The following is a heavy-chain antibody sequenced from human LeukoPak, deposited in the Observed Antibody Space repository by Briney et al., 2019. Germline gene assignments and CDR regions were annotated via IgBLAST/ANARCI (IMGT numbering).Heavy chain of an antibody. V-gene: IGHV1-2*02. D-gene: IGHD5-18*01. J-gene: IGHJ6*03. Sequence: GASVKVSCKASGYTFTGYYIHWVRQAPGQGLEWMGWINPNSGGTNYAQKFQGRVTMTRDTSISTAYMELSRLRSDDTAVYYCASQVDSYDNLYYYYYMDVWGKGTTVTVSS. CDR2: INPNSGGT. CDR1: GYTFTGYY. CDR3: ASQVDSYDNLYYYYYMDV.